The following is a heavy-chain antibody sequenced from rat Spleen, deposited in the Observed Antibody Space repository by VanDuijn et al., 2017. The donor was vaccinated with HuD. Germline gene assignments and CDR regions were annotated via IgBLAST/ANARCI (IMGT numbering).Heavy chain of an antibody. V-gene: IGHV3-1*01. CDR2: IDFSGST. Sequence: EVQLQESGPGLVKPSHSLSLTCSVTGYSITSNYWGWIRKFPGNKMEWMGYIDFSGSTGYNPSLKARIAIKRDLSKNQFFLQLNSVSTEDTAIYYCARYRDTYGHVGIFDYWGQGVRVTVSP. CDR1: GYSITSNY. CDR3: ARYRDTYGHVGIFDY. D-gene: IGHD2-5*01. J-gene: IGHJ2*01.